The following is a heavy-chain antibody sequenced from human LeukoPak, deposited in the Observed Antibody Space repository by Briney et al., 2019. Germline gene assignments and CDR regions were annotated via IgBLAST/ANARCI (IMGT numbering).Heavy chain of an antibody. D-gene: IGHD6-19*01. Sequence: GGSLRLSCAASGFTFSSYAMHWVRQAPGKGLEWVAVISYDGSNKYYADSVKGRFTISRDNSKNTLYLQMNSLRAEDTAVYYCARDFQRGSGWYWTVYYYGMDVWGQGTSVTVSS. CDR2: ISYDGSNK. CDR1: GFTFSSYA. CDR3: ARDFQRGSGWYWTVYYYGMDV. V-gene: IGHV3-30*04. J-gene: IGHJ6*02.